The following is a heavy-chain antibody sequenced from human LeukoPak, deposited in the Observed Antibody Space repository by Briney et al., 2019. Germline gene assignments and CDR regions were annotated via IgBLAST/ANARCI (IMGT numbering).Heavy chain of an antibody. CDR3: ARQRGYCGGGSCYGMFDY. V-gene: IGHV4-39*01. D-gene: IGHD2-15*01. CDR2: IYYSGSI. CDR1: GGSFSGYY. Sequence: PSETLSLTCAVCGGSFSGYYWSWIRQPPGKGLEWIGSIYYSGSIYYNPSLKSRVTISVDTSKNQFSLKLTSVTAADTAVYYCARQRGYCGGGSCYGMFDYWGQGTLVTVSS. J-gene: IGHJ4*02.